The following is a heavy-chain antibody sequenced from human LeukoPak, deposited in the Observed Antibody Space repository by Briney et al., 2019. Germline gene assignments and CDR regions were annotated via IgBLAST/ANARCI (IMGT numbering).Heavy chain of an antibody. D-gene: IGHD6-19*01. V-gene: IGHV1-18*01. Sequence: GASVKVSCKASGYTFTSYGISWVRQAPGQGLEWMGWISAYNGNTNYAQKLQGRVTMTTDTSTSTAYMELRSLRSDDTAVYYCATVRTRQWRFGYYFDYWGQGTLVTVSS. J-gene: IGHJ4*02. CDR2: ISAYNGNT. CDR1: GYTFTSYG. CDR3: ATVRTRQWRFGYYFDY.